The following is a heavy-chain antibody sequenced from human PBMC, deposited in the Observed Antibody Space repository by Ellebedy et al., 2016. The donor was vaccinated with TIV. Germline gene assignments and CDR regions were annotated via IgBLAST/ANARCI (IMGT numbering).Heavy chain of an antibody. CDR3: ARRHPCGGDCYPIDY. Sequence: AASVKVSCKATGYTFSVYYMHWVRQAPGQGLEWMGWISASNGNTNYAQELQGRVTMTTDTSTSTAYMELKSLRSDDTAVYYCARRHPCGGDCYPIDYWGQGTLVTVSS. CDR2: ISASNGNT. V-gene: IGHV1-18*04. D-gene: IGHD2-21*02. J-gene: IGHJ4*02. CDR1: GYTFSVYY.